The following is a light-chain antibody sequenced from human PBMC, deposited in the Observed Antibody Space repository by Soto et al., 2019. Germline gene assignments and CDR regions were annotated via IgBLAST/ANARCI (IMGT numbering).Light chain of an antibody. CDR1: QTISSW. Sequence: DIQVTQSPSTLSGSVGDRVTITCRASQTISSWLAWYQQKPGKAPKLLIYKASTLKSGVPSRFSASGSGADFTLTISSLQPEDFATYYCQHSYSIVTFGGGTKVDIK. J-gene: IGKJ4*01. V-gene: IGKV1-5*03. CDR3: QHSYSIVT. CDR2: KAS.